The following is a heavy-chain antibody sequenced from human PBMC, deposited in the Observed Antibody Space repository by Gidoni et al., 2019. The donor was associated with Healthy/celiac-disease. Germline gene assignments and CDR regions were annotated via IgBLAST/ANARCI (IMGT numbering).Heavy chain of an antibody. CDR2: LNHSGST. D-gene: IGHD4-17*01. V-gene: IGHV4-34*01. J-gene: IGHJ4*02. CDR1: GGSFSGYY. CDR3: ARGLGDYGDYRLDYFDY. Sequence: QVQLQQWGAGLLKPSETLSLTCAVYGGSFSGYYWSWIRQPPGKGLEWIGELNHSGSTNYNPSLKSRVTISVDTSKNQFSLKLSSVTAADTAVYYWARGLGDYGDYRLDYFDYWGQGTLVTVSS.